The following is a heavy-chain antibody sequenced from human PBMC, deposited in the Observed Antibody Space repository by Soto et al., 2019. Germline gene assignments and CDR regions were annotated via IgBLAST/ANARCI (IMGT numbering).Heavy chain of an antibody. D-gene: IGHD2-15*01. CDR2: IIPIFGTA. V-gene: IGHV1-69*13. Sequence: SVKVSCKASGGTFSSYAISWVRQAPGQGLEWMGGIIPIFGTANYAQKFQGRVTITADESTSTAYMELSSLRSEDTAVYYCARDRGYCSGGSCYYYYGMDVWGQGTTVTVSS. CDR1: GGTFSSYA. J-gene: IGHJ6*02. CDR3: ARDRGYCSGGSCYYYYGMDV.